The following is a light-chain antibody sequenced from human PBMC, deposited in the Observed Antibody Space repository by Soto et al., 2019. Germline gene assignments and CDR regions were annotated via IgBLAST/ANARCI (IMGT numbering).Light chain of an antibody. V-gene: IGKV3-20*01. CDR1: QSVSSSY. J-gene: IGKJ4*01. Sequence: EIVLTQSPGTLSLSPGERPTLSCRASQSVSSSYLAWYQQKPGQAPRLLIYGASSRATGIPDRFSGSGSGTDFTLTISRLEPEDFAGYYCQQYGSSPGTFGGGTKVEIK. CDR3: QQYGSSPGT. CDR2: GAS.